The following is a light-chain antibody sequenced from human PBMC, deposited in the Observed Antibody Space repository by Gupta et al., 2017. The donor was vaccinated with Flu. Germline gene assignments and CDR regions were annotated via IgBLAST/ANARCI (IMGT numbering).Light chain of an antibody. J-gene: IGLJ6*01. CDR1: NSNIGNNF. CDR2: END. Sequence: QSVLTQPPSVSAAAGQRVTISCSGGNSNIGNNFVSWYQQLPGTDPKLLIYENDQRPSGIPARFSGSKSGTSATLGIXGXQTGDEXDYYCVAWDNSLSAFVFGGGTKVTV. CDR3: VAWDNSLSAFV. V-gene: IGLV1-51*02.